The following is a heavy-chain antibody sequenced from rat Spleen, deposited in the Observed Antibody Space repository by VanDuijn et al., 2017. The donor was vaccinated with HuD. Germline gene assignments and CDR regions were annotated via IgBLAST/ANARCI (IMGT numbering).Heavy chain of an antibody. CDR1: GFTFNNYW. D-gene: IGHD1-2*01. Sequence: EVQLVESGGGLVQPGRSLKLSCVASGFTFNNYWMTWIRQAPGKGLEWVASITNTGGSTYYPDSVKGRFTISRDNAKSTLYLQMNSLRSEDTATYYCTRRGDYYSSYIYVPYVMDAWGQGASVTVSS. J-gene: IGHJ4*01. V-gene: IGHV5-31*01. CDR2: ITNTGGST. CDR3: TRRGDYYSSYIYVPYVMDA.